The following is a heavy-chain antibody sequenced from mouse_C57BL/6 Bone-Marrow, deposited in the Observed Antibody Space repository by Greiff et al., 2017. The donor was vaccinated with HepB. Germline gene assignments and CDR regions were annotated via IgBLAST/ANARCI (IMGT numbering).Heavy chain of an antibody. CDR1: GFTFSDYY. CDR2: ISNGGGST. CDR3: ARHPYGSSHWYFDV. J-gene: IGHJ1*03. D-gene: IGHD1-1*01. V-gene: IGHV5-12*01. Sequence: EVKVVESGGGLVQPGGSLKLSCAASGFTFSDYYMYWVRQTPEKRLEWVAYISNGGGSTYYPDTVKGRFTISRDNAKNTLYLQMSRLKSEDPAMYYCARHPYGSSHWYFDVWGTGTTVTVSS.